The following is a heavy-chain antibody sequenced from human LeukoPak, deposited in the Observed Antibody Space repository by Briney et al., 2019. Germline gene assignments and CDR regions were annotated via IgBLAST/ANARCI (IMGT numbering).Heavy chain of an antibody. V-gene: IGHV4-59*12. J-gene: IGHJ6*03. CDR1: GGSISSYY. CDR2: IYYSGST. D-gene: IGHD3-9*01. CDR3: ARAVRVRGGYFDWLSQPAPYVYYMDV. Sequence: SETLSLTCTVSGGSISSYYWSWIRQPPGKGLEWIGYIYYSGSTNYNPSLKSRVTISGDTSKNQFSLKLRSVTAADTAVYYCARAVRVRGGYFDWLSQPAPYVYYMDVWGKGTTVTVSS.